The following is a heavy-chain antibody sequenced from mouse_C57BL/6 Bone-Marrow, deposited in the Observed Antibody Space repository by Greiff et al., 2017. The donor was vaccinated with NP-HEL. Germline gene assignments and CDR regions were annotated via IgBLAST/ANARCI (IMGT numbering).Heavy chain of an antibody. D-gene: IGHD1-1*01. Sequence: VKLMESGAELVRPGSSVKLSCKASGYTFTSYWMDWVKQRPGQGLEWIGNIYPSDSETPYNQKFKDKATLTVDKSSSTAYMQLSSLTSEDSAVYYCARLPFGSSYGDYFDYWGQGTTLTVSS. CDR3: ARLPFGSSYGDYFDY. V-gene: IGHV1-61*01. CDR2: IYPSDSET. CDR1: GYTFTSYW. J-gene: IGHJ2*01.